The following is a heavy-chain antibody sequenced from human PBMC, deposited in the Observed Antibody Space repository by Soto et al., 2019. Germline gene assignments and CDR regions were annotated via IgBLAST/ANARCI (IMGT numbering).Heavy chain of an antibody. Sequence: SETLSLTCAVYSGSFSGYYWSWIRQAPGKGPELVGYIYHTVNTNYNPALKSRVTISMDTSENQLSLQLSSVTAADTAVYYCARLQYTVVTALDIWGQGTMVTVSS. CDR1: SGSFSGYY. J-gene: IGHJ3*02. D-gene: IGHD2-15*01. CDR3: ARLQYTVVTALDI. CDR2: IYHTVNT. V-gene: IGHV4-59*01.